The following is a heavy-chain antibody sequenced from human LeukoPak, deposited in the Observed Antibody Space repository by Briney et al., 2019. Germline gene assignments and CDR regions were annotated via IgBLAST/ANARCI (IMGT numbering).Heavy chain of an antibody. CDR2: IYYSGST. CDR3: AASWGDFWSGCLPPRY. V-gene: IGHV4-39*01. CDR1: GGSISSSSYY. J-gene: IGHJ4*02. D-gene: IGHD3-3*01. Sequence: SETLSLTCTVSGGSISSSSYYWGWIRQPPGKGLEWIGSIYYSGSTYYNPSLKSRVTISVDTSNNQFSLKLSSVTAADTAVYYCAASWGDFWSGCLPPRYWGQGTLVTVSS.